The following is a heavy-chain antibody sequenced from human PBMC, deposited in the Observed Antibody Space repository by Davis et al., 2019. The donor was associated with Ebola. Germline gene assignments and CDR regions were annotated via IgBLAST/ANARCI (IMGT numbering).Heavy chain of an antibody. CDR1: GFTFSAYS. CDR3: ARRSSQALD. J-gene: IGHJ4*02. D-gene: IGHD6-6*01. V-gene: IGHV3-7*01. CDR2: IKQDGSEK. Sequence: GGSLRLSCAASGFTFSAYSMNWVRQAPGKGLEWVANIKQDGSEKYYVNSVKGRFIISRDNAKNSLYLQMNSLRAEDTAVYYCARRSSQALDWGQGTLATVSS.